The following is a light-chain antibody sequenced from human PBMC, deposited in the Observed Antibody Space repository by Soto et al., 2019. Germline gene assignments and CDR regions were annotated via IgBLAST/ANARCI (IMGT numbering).Light chain of an antibody. CDR3: AAWDDSLNEV. CDR2: SNN. CDR1: SSNIRTNT. Sequence: QSALTQAPSASGTPGQRVTISCSGSSSNIRTNTVNWYQQLPGTAPKLLIYSNNQRPSGVPDRFSGSKSGTSASLAISGLQSEDEADYYCAAWDDSLNEVFGTGTKVTVL. J-gene: IGLJ1*01. V-gene: IGLV1-44*01.